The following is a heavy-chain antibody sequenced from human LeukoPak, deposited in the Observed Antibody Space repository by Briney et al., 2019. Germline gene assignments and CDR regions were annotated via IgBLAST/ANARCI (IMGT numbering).Heavy chain of an antibody. J-gene: IGHJ4*02. Sequence: SSVKVSCKASGGTFSSYTISWVRQAPGQGLEWMGRIIPILGIANYAQKFQGRVTITADKSTSTAYMELSSLRSEDTAVYYCARALDTAMVFDYWGQGTLVTVSS. D-gene: IGHD5-18*01. CDR2: IIPILGIA. V-gene: IGHV1-69*02. CDR1: GGTFSSYT. CDR3: ARALDTAMVFDY.